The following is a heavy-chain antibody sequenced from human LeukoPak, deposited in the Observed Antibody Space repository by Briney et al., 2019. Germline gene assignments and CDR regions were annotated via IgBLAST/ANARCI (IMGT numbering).Heavy chain of an antibody. J-gene: IGHJ4*02. Sequence: SGESLKISCRGSGYTFTSYWIAWVRQMPGKGLEWMGIIYPGDSDTRYSPSFQGQVTISADKSISTAYLQWSSLKASDTAMYYCARGEMRYCTGGSCYDYWGQGTLVSVSS. CDR2: IYPGDSDT. CDR1: GYTFTSYW. CDR3: ARGEMRYCTGGSCYDY. V-gene: IGHV5-51*01. D-gene: IGHD2-15*01.